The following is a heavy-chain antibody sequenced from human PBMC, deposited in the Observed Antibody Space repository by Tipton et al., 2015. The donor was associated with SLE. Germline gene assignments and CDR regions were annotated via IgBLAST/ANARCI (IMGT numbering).Heavy chain of an antibody. CDR3: AGDGSYDSTTRVTFDY. D-gene: IGHD3-22*01. CDR1: GGSISSSSYY. CDR2: IYHSGST. V-gene: IGHV4-61*05. Sequence: TLSLTCTASGGSISSSSYYWGWIRQPPGKGLEWIGYIYHSGSTNYNPSLKSRVTMSVDISKNQFSLNLNSVTAADTAVYFCAGDGSYDSTTRVTFDYWGQGTQVTVPS. J-gene: IGHJ4*02.